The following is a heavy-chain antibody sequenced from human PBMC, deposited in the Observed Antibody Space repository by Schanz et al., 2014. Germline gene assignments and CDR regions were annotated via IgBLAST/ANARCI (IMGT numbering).Heavy chain of an antibody. CDR3: ARDLEPYCSGGSCYSDY. CDR1: GYTFTSYV. V-gene: IGHV1-18*04. D-gene: IGHD2-15*01. J-gene: IGHJ4*02. Sequence: QVQLVQSGGEVKKPGASVKVSCKASGYTFTSYVISWVRQAPGQGPEWMGWISDYNADTKYAQKLQGRVTMTTDTSTSTAYMELRSLRFDDTALYYCARDLEPYCSGGSCYSDYWGQGTLVTVSS. CDR2: ISDYNADT.